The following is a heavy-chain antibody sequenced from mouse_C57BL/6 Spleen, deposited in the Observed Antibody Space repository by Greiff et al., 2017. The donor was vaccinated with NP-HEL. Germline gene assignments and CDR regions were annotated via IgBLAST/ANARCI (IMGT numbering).Heavy chain of an antibody. Sequence: EVQLQQSVAELVRPGASVKLSCTASGFNIKNTYMHWVKQRPEQGLEWIGRIDPANGNTKYAPKFQGKATITADTFSNTAYLQLSSLTSEDTAIDYWATAIDGYWSWFAYWGQGTLVTVSA. CDR1: GFNIKNTY. J-gene: IGHJ3*01. CDR2: IDPANGNT. CDR3: ATAIDGYWSWFAY. D-gene: IGHD2-3*01. V-gene: IGHV14-3*01.